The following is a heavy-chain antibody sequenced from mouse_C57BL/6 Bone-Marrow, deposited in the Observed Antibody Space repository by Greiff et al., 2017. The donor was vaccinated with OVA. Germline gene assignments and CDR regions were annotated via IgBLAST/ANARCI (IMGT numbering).Heavy chain of an antibody. J-gene: IGHJ4*01. D-gene: IGHD1-1*01. V-gene: IGHV1-66*01. CDR2: IYPGSGNT. CDR1: GYSFTSYY. Sequence: QVQLKQSGPELVKPGASVKISCKASGYSFTSYYIHWVKQRPGQGLEWIGWIYPGSGNTKYNEKFKGKATLTADTSSSTAYMQLSSLTSEDSAVYYCARSTITTVVASGMDYWGQGTSGTVSS. CDR3: ARSTITTVVASGMDY.